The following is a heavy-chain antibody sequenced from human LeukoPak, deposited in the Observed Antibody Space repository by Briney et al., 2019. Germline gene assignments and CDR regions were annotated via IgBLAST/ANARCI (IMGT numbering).Heavy chain of an antibody. J-gene: IGHJ4*02. V-gene: IGHV3-64*01. D-gene: IGHD1-1*01. Sequence: GGSLRFSCAASGFTFSSYATHWVRQAPGKGLEYVSAISSNGGSTYYANSVKGRFTISRDNSKNTLYLQMGSLRAEDMAVYYCARSTGYLRYWGQGTLVTVSS. CDR1: GFTFSSYA. CDR3: ARSTGYLRY. CDR2: ISSNGGST.